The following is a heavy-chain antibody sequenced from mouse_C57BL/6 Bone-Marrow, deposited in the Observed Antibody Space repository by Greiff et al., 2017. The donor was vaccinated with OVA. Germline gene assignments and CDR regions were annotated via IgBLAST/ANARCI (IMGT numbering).Heavy chain of an antibody. J-gene: IGHJ1*03. CDR1: GFNIKDDY. Sequence: EVQLQQSGAELVRPGASVKLSCTASGFNIKDDYMHWVKQRPEQGLEWIGWIDPENGDTEYASKFQGKATITAATSSNKAYLQLSSLTSEDTAVYYCTTGADYYGSSPWYFDVWGTGTTVTVSS. D-gene: IGHD1-1*01. CDR2: IDPENGDT. CDR3: TTGADYYGSSPWYFDV. V-gene: IGHV14-4*01.